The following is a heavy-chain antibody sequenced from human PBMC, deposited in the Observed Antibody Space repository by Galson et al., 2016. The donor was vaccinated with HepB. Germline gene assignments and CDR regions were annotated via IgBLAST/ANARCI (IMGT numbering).Heavy chain of an antibody. Sequence: CAISGDSVSSNSAVWNWIRQSPSRGLEWLGRTFNKSKWYNDYAVSVKSRITVNADTSKNQFSLHLNSVTPDDTAVYYCTRGFKYSSGWYYFDHWGQGTLGTVSS. V-gene: IGHV6-1*01. CDR2: TFNKSKWYN. CDR1: GDSVSSNSAV. D-gene: IGHD6-19*01. CDR3: TRGFKYSSGWYYFDH. J-gene: IGHJ4*02.